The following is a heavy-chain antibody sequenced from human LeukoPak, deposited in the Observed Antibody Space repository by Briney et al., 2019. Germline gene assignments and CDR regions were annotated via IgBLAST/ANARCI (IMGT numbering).Heavy chain of an antibody. J-gene: IGHJ4*02. CDR2: IHYSGST. D-gene: IGHD3-10*01. CDR1: GGSISSYY. V-gene: IGHV4-59*12. CDR3: ARGLRFGAGFDY. Sequence: SETLSLTCTVSGGSISSYYWSWIRQPPGKGLEWIGYIHYSGSTHYNPSLKSRVTMSVDTSKNQFSLKLSSVTAADTAVYYCARGLRFGAGFDYWGQGTLVTVSS.